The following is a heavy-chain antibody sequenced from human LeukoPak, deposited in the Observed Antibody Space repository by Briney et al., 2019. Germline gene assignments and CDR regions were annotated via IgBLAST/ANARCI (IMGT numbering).Heavy chain of an antibody. V-gene: IGHV3-48*02. D-gene: IGHD2-15*01. CDR2: ISTSSGTI. CDR3: ARVDCSGGSCYSALTL. CDR1: GFSFSSYG. J-gene: IGHJ4*02. Sequence: GGSLRLSCAASGFSFSSYGMSWVRQAPGKGLEWISYISTSSGTIYYADSVEGRFTISRDSARSSLFLQMNSLRDDDTAVYYCARVDCSGGSCYSALTLWGQGTLVTVSS.